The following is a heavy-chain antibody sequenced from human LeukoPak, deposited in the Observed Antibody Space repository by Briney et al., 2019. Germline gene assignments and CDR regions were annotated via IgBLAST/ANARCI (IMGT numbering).Heavy chain of an antibody. CDR2: IYTSGST. J-gene: IGHJ5*02. Sequence: SETLSLTCTVSGGSISSYYWSWIRQPAGKGLEWIGRIYTSGSTNYNPSLKSRVTISVDTSKNQLSLKLSSVTAADTAVYYCARPIIAAAGNWFDPWGQGTLVTVSS. CDR3: ARPIIAAAGNWFDP. V-gene: IGHV4-4*07. D-gene: IGHD6-13*01. CDR1: GGSISSYY.